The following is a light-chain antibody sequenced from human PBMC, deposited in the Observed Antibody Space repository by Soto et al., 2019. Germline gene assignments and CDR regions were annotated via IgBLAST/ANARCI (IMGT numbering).Light chain of an antibody. CDR1: SSNIGGGHA. CDR3: QSYDPTLRTSL. Sequence: QSVLTQPPSVSGAPGQWVTISCTGSSSNIGGGHAVHWYQQLPGTAPKLLIHSNNNRPSGVPDRFSGSKSGTSASLAIAGLQADDEADYYCQSYDPTLRTSLFGGGTQLAVL. V-gene: IGLV1-40*01. CDR2: SNN. J-gene: IGLJ2*01.